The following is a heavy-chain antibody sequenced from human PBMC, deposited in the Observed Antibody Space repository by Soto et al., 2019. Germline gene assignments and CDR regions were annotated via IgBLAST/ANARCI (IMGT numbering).Heavy chain of an antibody. D-gene: IGHD1-26*01. Sequence: EVQLVESGGGLVQPGGSLRLSCAASGFTFSSYWMSWVRQAPGKGLEWVAHIKQQGSEKYYVDSVKGRFTISRDNAENLLDQQRTSLRGEATAVYCWATVVGAPNGFAPGGQGTVVTVSS. J-gene: IGHJ5*02. V-gene: IGHV3-7*04. CDR1: GFTFSSYW. CDR3: ATVVGAPNGFAP. CDR2: IKQQGSEK.